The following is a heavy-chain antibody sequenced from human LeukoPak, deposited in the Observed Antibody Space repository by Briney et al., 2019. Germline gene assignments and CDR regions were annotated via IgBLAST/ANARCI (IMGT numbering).Heavy chain of an antibody. Sequence: PSETLSLTCTVSGGSISSSSYYWGWIRQPPGKGLEWIGSIYYSGSTYYNPSLKSRVTISVDTSKNQFSLKLSSVTAADTAVYYCAGEPRGSYSGFDYWGQGTLVTVSS. CDR1: GGSISSSSYY. V-gene: IGHV4-39*01. CDR3: AGEPRGSYSGFDY. D-gene: IGHD1-26*01. CDR2: IYYSGST. J-gene: IGHJ4*02.